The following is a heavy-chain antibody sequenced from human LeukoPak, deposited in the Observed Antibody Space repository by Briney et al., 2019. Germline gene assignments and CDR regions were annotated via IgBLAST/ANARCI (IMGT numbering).Heavy chain of an antibody. CDR3: ARDKVYYGMDV. Sequence: SETLSLTCTVSGGSVSSGSYYWSWIRQPPGKGLEWIGRIYTSGSTNYNPSLKSRVTMSVDTSKNQFSLKLSSVTAADTAVYYCARDKVYYGMDVWGQGTTVTVSS. CDR2: IYTSGST. CDR1: GGSVSSGSYY. V-gene: IGHV4-61*01. J-gene: IGHJ6*02.